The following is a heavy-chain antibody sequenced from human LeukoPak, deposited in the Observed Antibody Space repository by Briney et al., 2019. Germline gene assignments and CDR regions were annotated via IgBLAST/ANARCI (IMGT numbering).Heavy chain of an antibody. J-gene: IGHJ4*02. Sequence: SETLSLTCTVSGGSISSYYWSWIRQPPGKGLEWIGYIYYSGSTNYNPSLKSRVTISVDTSKNQFSLKLSSVTAADTAVYYCARAGTPDTPNPFDYWGQGTLVTVSS. V-gene: IGHV4-59*01. D-gene: IGHD1-14*01. CDR2: IYYSGST. CDR3: ARAGTPDTPNPFDY. CDR1: GGSISSYY.